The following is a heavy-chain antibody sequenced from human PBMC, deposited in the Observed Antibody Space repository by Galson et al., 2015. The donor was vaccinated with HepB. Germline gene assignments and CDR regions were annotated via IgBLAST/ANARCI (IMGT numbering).Heavy chain of an antibody. J-gene: IGHJ3*02. Sequence: SVKVSCKASGGTFSSYTTSWVRQAPGQGLEWMGRIIPILGIANYAQKFQGGVTITADKSTSTAYLQWSSLKASDTAMYYCARVQQLAGRDFDAFDIWGQGTMVTVSS. CDR2: IIPILGIA. CDR1: GGTFSSYT. V-gene: IGHV1-69*02. CDR3: ARVQQLAGRDFDAFDI. D-gene: IGHD6-13*01.